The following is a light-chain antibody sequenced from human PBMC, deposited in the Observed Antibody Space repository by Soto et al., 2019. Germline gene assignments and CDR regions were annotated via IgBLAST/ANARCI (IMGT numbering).Light chain of an antibody. Sequence: QSALTQPASVSGSPGQSITISCTGTSSDVGGFDFVSWYQHHPGKAPKLLIYEVSNRPSRVSSRFSGPNSGTAASLSISGLQAEDKAYYSCSAYTCHNTPWVFGGGTKLTLL. CDR3: SAYTCHNTPWV. CDR1: SSDVGGFDF. J-gene: IGLJ3*02. CDR2: EVS. V-gene: IGLV2-14*01.